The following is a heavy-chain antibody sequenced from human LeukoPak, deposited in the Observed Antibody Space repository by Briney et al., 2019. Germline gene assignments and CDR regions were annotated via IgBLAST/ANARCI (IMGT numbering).Heavy chain of an antibody. CDR2: IYYSGST. D-gene: IGHD3-10*01. CDR1: GGSILSSSYY. V-gene: IGHV4-61*01. CDR3: ARGGYYGSGNDFRFDP. Sequence: SETLSLTCTVSGGSILSSSYYWSWIRQPPGKGLESIGYIYYSGSTNYKPSLKSRVTISVDTSKNQFSLKLSSVTAADTAVYYCARGGYYGSGNDFRFDPWGQGTLVTVSS. J-gene: IGHJ5*02.